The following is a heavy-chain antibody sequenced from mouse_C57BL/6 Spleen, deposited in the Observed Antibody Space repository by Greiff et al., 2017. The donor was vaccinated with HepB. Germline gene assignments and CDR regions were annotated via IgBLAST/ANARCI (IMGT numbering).Heavy chain of an antibody. Sequence: EVKLVESVAELVRPGASVKLSCKASGYNFTNTYMHWVKQRPEQGLEWIGRIDPANGNTKYDQKFQGKATITADTSSNTAYLQLSSLTSEDSAVYYCARSRWSLYAMDYWGQGTSVTVSS. J-gene: IGHJ4*01. V-gene: IGHV14-3*01. CDR3: ARSRWSLYAMDY. CDR1: GYNFTNTY. D-gene: IGHD2-3*01. CDR2: IDPANGNT.